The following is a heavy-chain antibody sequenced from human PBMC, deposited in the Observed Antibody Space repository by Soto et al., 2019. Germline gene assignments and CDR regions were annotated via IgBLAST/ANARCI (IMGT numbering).Heavy chain of an antibody. D-gene: IGHD1-26*01. CDR1: GGSISSYY. CDR3: ARLDLGASYYFDY. CDR2: IYYSGST. V-gene: IGHV4-59*01. J-gene: IGHJ4*02. Sequence: PSETLSLTCTVSGGSISSYYWSWIRQPPGKGLEWIGYIYYSGSTNYNPSLKSRVTISVDTSKNQFSLKLSSVTAADTAVYYCARLDLGASYYFDYWGQGTLVTSPQ.